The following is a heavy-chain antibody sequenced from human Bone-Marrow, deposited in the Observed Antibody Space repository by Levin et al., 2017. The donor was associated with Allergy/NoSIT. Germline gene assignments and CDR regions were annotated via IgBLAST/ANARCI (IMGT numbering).Heavy chain of an antibody. V-gene: IGHV4-59*11. CDR2: VYYSGTT. CDR3: ATANYYESSGYYSYWNFDI. D-gene: IGHD3-22*01. CDR1: GGSIRSHY. J-gene: IGHJ2*01. Sequence: SETLSLTCRVSGGSIRSHYWSWIRQPPGKGLEWIGYVYYSGTTNYNPSLKSRVTMSLDRSRNQFSLNLTSVTAADTAVYYCATANYYESSGYYSYWNFDIWGRGTQVTVSS.